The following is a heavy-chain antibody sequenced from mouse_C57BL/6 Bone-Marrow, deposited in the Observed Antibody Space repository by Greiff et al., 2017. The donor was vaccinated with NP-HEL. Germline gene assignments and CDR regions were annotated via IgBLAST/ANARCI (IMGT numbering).Heavy chain of an antibody. CDR2: INPGSGGT. CDR1: GYAFTNYL. J-gene: IGHJ3*01. V-gene: IGHV1-54*01. CDR3: FYSLAY. Sequence: QVQLQQSGAELVRPGTSVKVSCKASGYAFTNYLIEWVKQRPGQGLEWIGVINPGSGGTNYNEKFKGKATLTADKSSSTAYMQLSSLTAEDSAVYFCFYSLAYWGQGTLVTVSA. D-gene: IGHD2-12*01.